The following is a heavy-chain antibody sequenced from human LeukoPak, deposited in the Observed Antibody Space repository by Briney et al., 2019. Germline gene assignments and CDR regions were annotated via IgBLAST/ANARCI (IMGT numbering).Heavy chain of an antibody. V-gene: IGHV5-51*01. CDR1: GCRFVSSW. CDR3: APLGGATIYFDP. J-gene: IGHJ5*02. Sequence: GEARNFPGQGSGCRFVSSWIAWACQLPGKGLEWMGITYPGDSETRYSPSFQGQVNISADKSISSAFLQWSSLKASDTAMYYCAPLGGATIYFDPWGQGTLVTVSS. D-gene: IGHD1-26*01. CDR2: TYPGDSET.